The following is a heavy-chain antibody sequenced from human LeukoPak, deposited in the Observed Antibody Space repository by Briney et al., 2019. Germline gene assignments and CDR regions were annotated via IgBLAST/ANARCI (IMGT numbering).Heavy chain of an antibody. J-gene: IGHJ4*02. V-gene: IGHV3-48*01. CDR2: ISSSSSTI. CDR1: GFTFSSYS. Sequence: GGSLRLSCAASGFTFSSYSMNWVRQAPGKGLEWVSYISSSSSTIYYADSVKGRFTISRDNAKNSLYLQMNSLRAEDTAVYYCARSFLYSGYDSGIWGQGTLVTVSS. D-gene: IGHD5-12*01. CDR3: ARSFLYSGYDSGI.